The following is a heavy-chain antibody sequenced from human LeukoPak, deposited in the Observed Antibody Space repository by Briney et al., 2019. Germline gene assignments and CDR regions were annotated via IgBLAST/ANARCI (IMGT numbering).Heavy chain of an antibody. J-gene: IGHJ3*02. D-gene: IGHD3-22*01. CDR1: GGSFSGYY. V-gene: IGHV4-34*01. CDR3: ARAALGDSSGYYWSYAFDI. Sequence: SETLSLTCAVYGGSFSGYYWSWIRQPPGKGLEWIGEINHSGSTNYNPSLKSRVTISVGTSKNQFSLKLSSVTAADTAVYYCARAALGDSSGYYWSYAFDIWGQGTMVTVSS. CDR2: INHSGST.